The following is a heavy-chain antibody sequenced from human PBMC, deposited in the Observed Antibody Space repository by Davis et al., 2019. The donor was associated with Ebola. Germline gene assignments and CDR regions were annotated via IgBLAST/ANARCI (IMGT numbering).Heavy chain of an antibody. D-gene: IGHD3-16*02. CDR3: ARVDMITFGGVIVSSQAFDI. Sequence: SETLSLTCTVSGYSISSGYYWNWIRQHPGEGLEWIGIIYYSGTPHYNPSLKSRVIISRATSKNQFSLKLSSVTAADTAVYYCARVDMITFGGVIVSSQAFDIWGQGTMVTVSS. CDR2: IYYSGTP. V-gene: IGHV4-31*03. CDR1: GYSISSGYY. J-gene: IGHJ3*02.